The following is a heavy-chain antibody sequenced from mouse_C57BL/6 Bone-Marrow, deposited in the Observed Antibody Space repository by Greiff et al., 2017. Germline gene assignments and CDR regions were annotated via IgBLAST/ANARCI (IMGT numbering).Heavy chain of an antibody. J-gene: IGHJ3*01. CDR2: ISSGSSTI. CDR1: GFTFSDYG. CDR3: ARSYPAWFAY. V-gene: IGHV5-17*01. Sequence: EVKLMESGGGLVKPGGSLKLSCAASGFTFSDYGMHWVRQAPEKGLEWVAYISSGSSTIYYADTVKGRFTISRDNAKNTLFLQMTSLRSGDTAMYYCARSYPAWFAYWGQGTLVTVSA.